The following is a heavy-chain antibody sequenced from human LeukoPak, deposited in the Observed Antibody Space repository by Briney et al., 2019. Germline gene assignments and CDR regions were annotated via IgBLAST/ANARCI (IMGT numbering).Heavy chain of an antibody. D-gene: IGHD5-24*01. J-gene: IGHJ4*02. CDR2: INHSGST. CDR1: GGSFSGYY. V-gene: IGHV4-34*01. Sequence: SETLSLTCAVYGGSFSGYYWSWIRQPPGKGLEWIGEINHSGSTNYNPSLKSRVTISVDTSKNQFSLKLSSVTAADTAVYYCARGPPIEMATITSPGGSDYWGQGTLVTVSS. CDR3: ARGPPIEMATITSPGGSDY.